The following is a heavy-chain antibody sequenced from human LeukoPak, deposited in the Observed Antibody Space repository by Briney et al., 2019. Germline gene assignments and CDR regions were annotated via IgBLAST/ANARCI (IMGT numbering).Heavy chain of an antibody. D-gene: IGHD6-13*01. CDR1: GFTFSRYW. CDR2: IKHDGSVK. J-gene: IGHJ4*02. CDR3: ARDESYSSDY. V-gene: IGHV3-7*05. Sequence: PGGSLRLSCAVSGFTFSRYWMSWVRQAPGKGLEWVAKIKHDGSVKYYVDSVKGRFTISRDNAKNSLYLQMNSLRAEDTAVYFCARDESYSSDYWGQGTLVTVSS.